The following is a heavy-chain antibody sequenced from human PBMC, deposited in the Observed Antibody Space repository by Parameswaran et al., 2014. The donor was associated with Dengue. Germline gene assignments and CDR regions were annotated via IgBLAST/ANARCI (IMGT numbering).Heavy chain of an antibody. CDR3: ARALTTVTSRWYYGMDV. CDR2: INHSGST. D-gene: IGHD4-17*01. J-gene: IGHJ6*02. V-gene: IGHV4-34*01. Sequence: RWIRQPPGKGLEWIGEINHSGSTNYNPSLKSRVTISVDTSKNQFSLKLSSVTAADTAVYYCARALTTVTSRWYYGMDVWGQGTTVTVSS.